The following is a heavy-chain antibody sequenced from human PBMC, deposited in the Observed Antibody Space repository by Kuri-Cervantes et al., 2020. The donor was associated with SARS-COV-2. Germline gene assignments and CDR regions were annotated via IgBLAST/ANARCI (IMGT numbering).Heavy chain of an antibody. CDR3: ARRGAVAGTVPFFDY. Sequence: SRYWMSWIRQPPGKGLEWIGSIYYSGSTYYNPSLKSRVTISVDTSKNQFSLKLSSVTAADTAVYYCARRGAVAGTVPFFDYWGQGTLVTVSS. J-gene: IGHJ4*02. CDR1: SRYW. D-gene: IGHD6-19*01. V-gene: IGHV4-39*01. CDR2: IYYSGST.